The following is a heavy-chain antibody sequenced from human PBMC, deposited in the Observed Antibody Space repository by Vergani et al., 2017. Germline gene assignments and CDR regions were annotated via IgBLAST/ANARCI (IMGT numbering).Heavy chain of an antibody. CDR3: AREIYQLRTFDY. J-gene: IGHJ4*02. Sequence: EVQLVESGGGLVPPGRSLRLSCAASGFSFGDYAMTWVRQAPGKGLEWVSYISSSGSTIYYADSVKGRFTISRDNAKNSLYLQMNSLRAEDTAVYYCAREIYQLRTFDYWGQGTLVTVSS. V-gene: IGHV3-48*03. CDR2: ISSSGSTI. CDR1: GFSFGDYA. D-gene: IGHD2-2*01.